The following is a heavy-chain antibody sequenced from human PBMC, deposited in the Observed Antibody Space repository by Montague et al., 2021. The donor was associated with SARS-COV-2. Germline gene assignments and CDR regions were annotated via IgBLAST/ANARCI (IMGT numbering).Heavy chain of an antibody. J-gene: IGHJ6*02. D-gene: IGHD2-2*01. CDR2: INHSGST. V-gene: IGHV4-34*01. Sequence: SETLSLTCAAYGGSFSGYYWSWIRQPPGKGLEWIGEINHSGSTNYNPSPKSRVTISVDTSKNQFSLKLSSVTAADTAVYYCARVRAVPAAMRIFSLGRSYYGMDVWGQGTTVTVSS. CDR3: ARVRAVPAAMRIFSLGRSYYGMDV. CDR1: GGSFSGYY.